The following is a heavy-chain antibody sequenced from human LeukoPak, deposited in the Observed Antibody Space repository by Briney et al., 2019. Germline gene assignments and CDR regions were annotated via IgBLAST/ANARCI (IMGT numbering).Heavy chain of an antibody. CDR3: ARDREPQFYV. CDR2: ISSSSSYI. CDR1: GFTFSSYS. J-gene: IGHJ4*02. Sequence: GGSLRLSCAASGFTFSSYSMNWVRQAPGKGLEWVSSISSSSSYIYYADSVKGRFTISRDNHKNSLYLQMNSLRAEDTAVYYCARDREPQFYVWGQGTLVTVSS. V-gene: IGHV3-21*01. D-gene: IGHD1-26*01.